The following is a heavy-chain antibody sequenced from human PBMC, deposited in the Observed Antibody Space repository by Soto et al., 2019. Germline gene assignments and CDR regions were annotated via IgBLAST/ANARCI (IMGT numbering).Heavy chain of an antibody. CDR3: ARLGXXXXXXPSENAFDY. J-gene: IGHJ4*02. D-gene: IGHD2-8*01. CDR1: GFTFSSYS. CDR2: ISSSSSYI. Sequence: EVQLVESGGGLVKPGGSLRLSCAASGFTFSSYSMNWVRQAPGKGLEWVSSISSSSSYIYYADSVKGRFTISRDNAXNSLYLQMNXLRAEDTAVYYCARLGXXXXXXPSENAFDYWGQGTLVTVSS. V-gene: IGHV3-21*01.